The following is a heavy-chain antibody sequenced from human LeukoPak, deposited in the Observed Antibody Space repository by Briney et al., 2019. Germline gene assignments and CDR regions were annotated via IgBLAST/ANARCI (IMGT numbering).Heavy chain of an antibody. CDR3: ARDRGFGEPFDY. D-gene: IGHD3-10*01. Sequence: PSETLSLTCAASGGSISTYYCAWIRQPPGKGLEWIGYIFYTGSTNYNPSLKSRVTISVDTSKNQFSLKLSSVTAADTAVYYCARDRGFGEPFDYWGQGTLVTVSS. V-gene: IGHV4-59*01. CDR2: IFYTGST. J-gene: IGHJ4*02. CDR1: GGSISTYY.